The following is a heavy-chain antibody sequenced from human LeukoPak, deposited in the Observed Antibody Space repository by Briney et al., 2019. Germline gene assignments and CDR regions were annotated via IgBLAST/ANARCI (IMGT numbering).Heavy chain of an antibody. V-gene: IGHV3-23*01. CDR3: AKLVSVAGRSPHFDY. CDR1: GFTFSSYA. D-gene: IGHD6-19*01. CDR2: ISGSGGST. J-gene: IGHJ4*02. Sequence: GGSLRLSCAASGFTFSSYAMSWVRQAPGKGLEWVSAISGSGGSTYHADSVKGRFTISRDNSKNTLYLQMNSLRAEDTAVYYCAKLVSVAGRSPHFDYWGQGTLVTVSS.